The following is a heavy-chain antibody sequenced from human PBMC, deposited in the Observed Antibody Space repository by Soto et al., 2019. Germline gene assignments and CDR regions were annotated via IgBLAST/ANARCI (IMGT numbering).Heavy chain of an antibody. J-gene: IGHJ6*02. D-gene: IGHD2-21*02. Sequence: QITLKESGPPLVKPTQTLTLTCTFSGFSLSTSGVGVGWIRQPPGKALEWLALIYWDDDKRYSPSLRSRLTITTDTSKNPVVLTMTSMDPADTATYYCIQSRCGGDCLQSYASHYYYGLDVWGQGTTVAVSS. V-gene: IGHV2-5*02. CDR3: IQSRCGGDCLQSYASHYYYGLDV. CDR1: GFSLSTSGVG. CDR2: IYWDDDK.